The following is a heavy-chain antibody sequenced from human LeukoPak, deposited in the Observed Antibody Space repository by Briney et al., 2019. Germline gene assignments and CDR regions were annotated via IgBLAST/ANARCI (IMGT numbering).Heavy chain of an antibody. CDR2: ISTSGSTI. Sequence: GGSLRLSCVASGFTFSSYEMNWVRQAPGKGLEWVSYISTSGSTIHHADSVQGRFTISRDNAKNSLYLQMNSLRVEDTAVYYCARRGNYADYWGQGTLVTVSS. V-gene: IGHV3-48*03. J-gene: IGHJ4*02. CDR1: GFTFSSYE. CDR3: ARRGNYADY. D-gene: IGHD1-7*01.